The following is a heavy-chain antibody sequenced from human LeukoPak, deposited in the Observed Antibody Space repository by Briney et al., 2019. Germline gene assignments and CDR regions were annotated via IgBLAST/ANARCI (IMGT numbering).Heavy chain of an antibody. Sequence: AGESLKISCKGSGYRFPSHWIGWVRQMPGKGLEWMGIIYPGDSGIRYSPSLQGQDTISADKSISTAYLQWSSLKASDTAMYYCARAPYQLLYYFDYWGQGTLVTVSS. J-gene: IGHJ4*02. CDR3: ARAPYQLLYYFDY. CDR2: IYPGDSGI. CDR1: GYRFPSHW. D-gene: IGHD2-2*01. V-gene: IGHV5-51*01.